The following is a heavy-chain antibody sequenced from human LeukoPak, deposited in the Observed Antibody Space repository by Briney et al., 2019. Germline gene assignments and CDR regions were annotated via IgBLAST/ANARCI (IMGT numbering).Heavy chain of an antibody. D-gene: IGHD4-17*01. CDR2: INHIGST. J-gene: IGHJ4*02. CDR3: ARASLTVTTFRFDY. CDR1: GGSFGGYY. Sequence: SETLSLTCAVYGGSFGGYYWSWIRLPPGKGLEWIGEINHIGSTNYNPSLKSRVTISVDTSKNQFSLKLSSVTAADTAVYYCARASLTVTTFRFDYWGQGTLVTVSS. V-gene: IGHV4-34*01.